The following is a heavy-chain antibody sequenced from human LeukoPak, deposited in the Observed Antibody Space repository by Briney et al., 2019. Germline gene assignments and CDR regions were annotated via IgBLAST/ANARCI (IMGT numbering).Heavy chain of an antibody. D-gene: IGHD2-2*02. V-gene: IGHV4-30-2*01. CDR1: GGSISSGGYY. CDR3: AREGGPIVVVPAAIGGFDP. J-gene: IGHJ5*02. CDR2: IYHSGST. Sequence: SETLSLTCTVSGGSISSGGYYWSWIRQPPGKGLEWIGYIYHSGSTYYNPSLKSRVTISVDRSKNQFSLKLSSVTAADTAVYYCAREGGPIVVVPAAIGGFDPWGQGTLVTVSS.